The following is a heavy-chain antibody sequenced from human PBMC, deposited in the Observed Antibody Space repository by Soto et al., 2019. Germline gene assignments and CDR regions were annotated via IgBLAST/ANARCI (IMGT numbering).Heavy chain of an antibody. CDR3: ASDVVRGGVDAFDI. D-gene: IGHD3-10*01. CDR1: GFTFSSYG. CDR2: ISYDGSNK. Sequence: QVQLVESGGGVVQPGRSLRLSCAASGFTFSSYGMHWVRQAPGKGLEWVAVISYDGSNKYYADSVKGRFTISRDNSKNTLYLQMNSLRAEDTAVYYCASDVVRGGVDAFDIWGQGTMVTVSS. V-gene: IGHV3-30*03. J-gene: IGHJ3*02.